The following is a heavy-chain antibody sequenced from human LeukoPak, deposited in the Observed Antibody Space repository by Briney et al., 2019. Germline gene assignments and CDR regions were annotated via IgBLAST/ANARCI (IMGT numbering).Heavy chain of an antibody. CDR3: AKTLYPVLDYYGLDV. D-gene: IGHD3-3*02. J-gene: IGHJ6*02. CDR1: GFSFGGYA. CDR2: IRSKIYGETT. V-gene: IGHV3-49*04. Sequence: GGSLRLSCTTSGFSFGGYAMTWVRQAPGKGLQWVGFIRSKIYGETTEYAASVKGRFTLSRDDSRGIAYLEMNSLKIEDTAVYYCAKTLYPVLDYYGLDVWGQGTTVTVSS.